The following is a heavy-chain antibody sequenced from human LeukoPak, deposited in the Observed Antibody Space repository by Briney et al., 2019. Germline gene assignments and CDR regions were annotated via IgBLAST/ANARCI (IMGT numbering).Heavy chain of an antibody. V-gene: IGHV3-30-3*01. J-gene: IGHJ6*02. CDR3: ARDFGASSPYQLLLGSYYYYGMDV. CDR2: ISYDGSNK. CDR1: GFTFSSYA. Sequence: GGSLRLSCAASGFTFSSYAMHWVRQAPGKGLEWVAVISYDGSNKYYADSVKGRFTISRDNSKNTLYLQMNSLRAEDTAVYYCARDFGASSPYQLLLGSYYYYGMDVWGQGTTVTVSS. D-gene: IGHD2-2*01.